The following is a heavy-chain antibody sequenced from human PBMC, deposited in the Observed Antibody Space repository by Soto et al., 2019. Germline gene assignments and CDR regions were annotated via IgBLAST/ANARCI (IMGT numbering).Heavy chain of an antibody. J-gene: IGHJ3*01. CDR3: VRDYRYAFDL. CDR2: ISPGSDRM. D-gene: IGHD3-16*02. V-gene: IGHV3-48*01. Sequence: QLVESGGGLVQPGGSLRLSCAASEFTFNTYSMNWVRQAPGKGLEWLSYISPGSDRMFYADSVKGRFAISRDNAKNSLYLQLHRLRAEDTALYYCVRDYRYAFDLWGQGTVVTVSS. CDR1: EFTFNTYS.